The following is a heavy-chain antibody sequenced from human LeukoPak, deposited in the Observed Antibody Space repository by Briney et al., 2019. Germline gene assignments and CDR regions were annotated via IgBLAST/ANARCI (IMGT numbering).Heavy chain of an antibody. J-gene: IGHJ5*02. CDR3: ARGSSRLGQSNWFDP. V-gene: IGHV1-69*13. Sequence: SVKVSCKASGGTFSSYAISWVRPAPGQGLEWMGGIIPIFGTANYAQKFQGRVTITADESTSTAYMELSSLRSEDTAVYYCARGSSRLGQSNWFDPWGQGTLVTVSS. D-gene: IGHD6-19*01. CDR2: IIPIFGTA. CDR1: GGTFSSYA.